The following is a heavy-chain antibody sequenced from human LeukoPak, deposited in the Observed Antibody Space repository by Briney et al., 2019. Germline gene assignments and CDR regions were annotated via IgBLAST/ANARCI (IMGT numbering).Heavy chain of an antibody. D-gene: IGHD2-8*02. Sequence: AAVRVSSTVSGYTLTVRSMHWVRQTPGKGGERMGGFDSGHGETVYAQKFQGRLTMTEHTSTDTAYIELSSLRSDDTAVYYCATDVGQLWLCFDRWGQGTLVTVSS. V-gene: IGHV1-24*01. CDR1: GYTLTVRS. CDR2: FDSGHGET. J-gene: IGHJ4*02. CDR3: ATDVGQLWLCFDR.